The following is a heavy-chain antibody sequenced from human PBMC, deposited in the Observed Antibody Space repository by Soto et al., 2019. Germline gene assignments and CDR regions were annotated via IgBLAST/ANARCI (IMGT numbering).Heavy chain of an antibody. D-gene: IGHD3-10*01. CDR2: IYYSVST. V-gene: IGHV4-31*03. CDR3: ARAVGGSGSYYNTYYYYYGMDV. CDR1: GGSISSGGYY. J-gene: IGHJ6*02. Sequence: PSYTLSVTCTVSGGSISSGGYYWSWIRQHPGKGLEWIGYIYYSVSTYYNPSLKSRVTISVDTSKNQFSLKLSSVTAADTAVYYCARAVGGSGSYYNTYYYYYGMDVWGQGTTVTVSS.